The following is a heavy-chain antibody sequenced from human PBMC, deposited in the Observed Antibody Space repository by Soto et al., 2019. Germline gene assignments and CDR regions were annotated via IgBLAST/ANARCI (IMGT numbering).Heavy chain of an antibody. J-gene: IGHJ5*02. D-gene: IGHD3-3*01. V-gene: IGHV1-46*01. Sequence: ASVKVSCKASGYTFTSYYMHWVRQAPGQGLEWMGIINPSGGSTSYVQKFQGRVTMTRDTSTSTVYMELSSLRSEDTAVYYCARGITIFGVVIINWFDPWGQGTLVTVSS. CDR2: INPSGGST. CDR1: GYTFTSYY. CDR3: ARGITIFGVVIINWFDP.